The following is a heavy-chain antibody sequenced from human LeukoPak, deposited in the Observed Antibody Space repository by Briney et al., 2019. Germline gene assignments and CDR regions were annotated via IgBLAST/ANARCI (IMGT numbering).Heavy chain of an antibody. Sequence: SETLSLTCAVYGGSFSGYYWSWIRQPPGKGLEWIGEINHSGSTNYNPSLKSRVTISVDTSKNQFSLKLSSVTAADTAVYYCARGPLLRYFDWLLYEEGGFDYWGQGTLVTVSS. CDR3: ARGPLLRYFDWLLYEEGGFDY. CDR2: INHSGST. CDR1: GGSFSGYY. D-gene: IGHD3-9*01. V-gene: IGHV4-34*01. J-gene: IGHJ4*02.